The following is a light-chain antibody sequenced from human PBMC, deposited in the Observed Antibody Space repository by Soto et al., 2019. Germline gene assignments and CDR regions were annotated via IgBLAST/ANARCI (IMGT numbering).Light chain of an antibody. V-gene: IGLV3-21*04. Sequence: SYDLTQPPSVSVAPGKTARITCGGNNIGSKSVPWYQQKPGQAPVLVIYYDSDRPSGIPERFSGSNSGNTATLTISRVEAGEEADHYCQGWDSSSDHPVVFGGGTKLTVL. CDR1: NIGSKS. J-gene: IGLJ2*01. CDR3: QGWDSSSDHPVV. CDR2: YDS.